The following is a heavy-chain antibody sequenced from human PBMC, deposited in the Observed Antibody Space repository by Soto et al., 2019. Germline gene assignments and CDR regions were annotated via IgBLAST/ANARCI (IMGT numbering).Heavy chain of an antibody. CDR2: IFWDGDT. V-gene: IGHV2-5*02. J-gene: IGHJ4*02. Sequence: QITLRESGPTLVKPAQTLTLTCTVSGVSLSTSGVGMSWIRQPPGKAPEWLALIFWDGDTRYRPSLRNRLTITQDTSKNQVVLKFSDMDPVDTGTYYCAHRVTGANPAVFDYWGPGSLVTVSS. D-gene: IGHD6-25*01. CDR3: AHRVTGANPAVFDY. CDR1: GVSLSTSGVG.